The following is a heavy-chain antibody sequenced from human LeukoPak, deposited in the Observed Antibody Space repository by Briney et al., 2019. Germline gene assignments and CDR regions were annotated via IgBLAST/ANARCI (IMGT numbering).Heavy chain of an antibody. CDR1: GFTFSSYA. J-gene: IGHJ4*02. D-gene: IGHD6-19*01. CDR3: AKDQWLFDY. CDR2: ITHGGDST. V-gene: IGHV3-23*01. Sequence: GGSLRLSCAASGFTFSSYAMSWVRQAPGKGLEWVSAITHGGDSTYYADSVKGRFTISRDTSKNTLYLQMNSLRAEDTALYYCAKDQWLFDYWGQGTLVTVSS.